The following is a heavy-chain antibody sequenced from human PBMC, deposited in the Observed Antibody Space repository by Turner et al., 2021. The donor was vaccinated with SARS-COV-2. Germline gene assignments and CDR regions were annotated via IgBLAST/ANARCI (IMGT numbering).Heavy chain of an antibody. CDR2: IRQDGSEK. J-gene: IGHJ4*02. Sequence: VQLVESGGGLVQPGGSLRLSCAASGFTFSSYWMSWVRQAPGKGLEWVANIRQDGSEKYYVDSVKGRFTISRDNAKNSLYLQMNSLRAEDTAVYYCARLPYYYDSSGYYSVGYFDYWGQGTLVTVSS. V-gene: IGHV3-7*01. CDR3: ARLPYYYDSSGYYSVGYFDY. D-gene: IGHD3-22*01. CDR1: GFTFSSYW.